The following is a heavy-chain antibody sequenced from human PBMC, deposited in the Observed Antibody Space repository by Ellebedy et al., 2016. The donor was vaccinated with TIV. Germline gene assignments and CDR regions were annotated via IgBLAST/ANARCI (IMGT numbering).Heavy chain of an antibody. J-gene: IGHJ4*02. V-gene: IGHV4-59*08. CDR2: IYNNGSA. Sequence: MPSETLSLTCSVSGASISRYYWSWIRQSPGKGLEWIGDIYNNGSANYNPSLKSGVTMSVDTSKNHLSLKLSSVTAADTAVYYCARQKRSDRVTLMSFDTWGRGTLVTVSS. CDR3: ARQKRSDRVTLMSFDT. D-gene: IGHD3-16*01. CDR1: GASISRYY.